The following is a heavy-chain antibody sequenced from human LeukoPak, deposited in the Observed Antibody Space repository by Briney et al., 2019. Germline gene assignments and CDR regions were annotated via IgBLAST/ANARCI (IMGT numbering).Heavy chain of an antibody. CDR2: ISSSGSTI. CDR3: ARADSGSYYGIVLTYYYYYYMDV. J-gene: IGHJ6*03. Sequence: GGSLRLSCAASGFTFSDYYMSWIRQAPGKGLEWVSYISSSGSTIYYADSVKGRFTISRDNAKNSLYLQMNSLRAEDTAVYYCARADSGSYYGIVLTYYYYYYMDVWGKGTTVTISS. D-gene: IGHD1-26*01. V-gene: IGHV3-11*01. CDR1: GFTFSDYY.